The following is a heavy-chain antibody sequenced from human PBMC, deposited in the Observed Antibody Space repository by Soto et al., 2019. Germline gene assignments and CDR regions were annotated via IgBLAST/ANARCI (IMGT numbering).Heavy chain of an antibody. CDR3: NRLMGIPRKNDAFDI. Sequence: PGGSVRLSGAPSPFTFSGSAMHRVRQAPRKGREGVGRIRSKANSYAPAYAASVKGSLTSSIDYSKNTEYLQMNSLKTEDTAVYYCNRLMGIPRKNDAFDIRGQGTMVTVSS. V-gene: IGHV3-73*01. CDR2: IRSKANSYAP. J-gene: IGHJ3*02. CDR1: PFTFSGSA. D-gene: IGHD3-16*01.